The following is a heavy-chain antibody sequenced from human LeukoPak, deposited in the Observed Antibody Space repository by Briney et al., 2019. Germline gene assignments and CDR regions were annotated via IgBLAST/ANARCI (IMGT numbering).Heavy chain of an antibody. J-gene: IGHJ1*01. CDR3: VVEGCSGGSCTTEYFQH. CDR1: GFTFSSYD. CDR2: IGTAGDT. Sequence: GGSLRLSCAASGFTFSSYDMHWVRQATGKGLEWVSAIGTAGDTYYPGSVKGRFTISRENAKNSLYLQMNSLRAGDTAVYYCVVEGCSGGSCTTEYFQHWGQDTLVTVSS. D-gene: IGHD2-15*01. V-gene: IGHV3-13*04.